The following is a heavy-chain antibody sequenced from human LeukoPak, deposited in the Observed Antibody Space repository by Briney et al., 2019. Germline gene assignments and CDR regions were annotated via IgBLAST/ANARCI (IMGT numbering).Heavy chain of an antibody. CDR2: IIPIFGTA. V-gene: IGHV1-69*13. CDR3: ARGYGDYPYYYGMDV. CDR1: GGTFSSYA. Sequence: SVTVSCKASGGTFSSYAISWVRQAPGQGLEWMGGIIPIFGTANYAQKFQGRVTITADESTSTAYMELSSLRSEDTAVYYCARGYGDYPYYYGMDVWGQGTTVTVSS. J-gene: IGHJ6*02. D-gene: IGHD4-17*01.